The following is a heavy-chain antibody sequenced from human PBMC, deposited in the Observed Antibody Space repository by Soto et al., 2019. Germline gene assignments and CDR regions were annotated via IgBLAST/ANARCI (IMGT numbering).Heavy chain of an antibody. J-gene: IGHJ5*02. Sequence: SQTLSLTCVISGDSVSSNSAAWNWIRQSPSRGLEWLGRTYYRSKWYNDYAVSVKSRITINPDTSKNQFSLQLNSVTPEDTAVYYCARESLGSLGADFNWFDPWGQGTLVTVSS. V-gene: IGHV6-1*01. CDR1: GDSVSSNSAA. CDR3: ARESLGSLGADFNWFDP. D-gene: IGHD1-26*01. CDR2: TYYRSKWYN.